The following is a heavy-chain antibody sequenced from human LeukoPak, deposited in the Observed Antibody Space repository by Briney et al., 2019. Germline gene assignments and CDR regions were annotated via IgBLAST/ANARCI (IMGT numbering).Heavy chain of an antibody. CDR2: ISADGGTT. V-gene: IGHV3-43*02. CDR3: ARGRYCGGGYYSGPFEF. D-gene: IGHD2-21*02. CDR1: GFTFSSYS. J-gene: IGHJ3*01. Sequence: GGSLRLSCAASGFTFSSYSMNWVRQAPGKGLEWVSLISADGGTTFYADSMRGRFTISRDNSKNSLYLQMNSLRSEDTALYYCARGRYCGGGYYSGPFEFWGQGTMVTVSS.